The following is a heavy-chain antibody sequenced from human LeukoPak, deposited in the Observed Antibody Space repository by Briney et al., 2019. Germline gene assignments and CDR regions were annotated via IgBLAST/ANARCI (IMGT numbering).Heavy chain of an antibody. D-gene: IGHD1-26*01. J-gene: IGHJ3*02. V-gene: IGHV1-18*01. CDR3: ARGGRWELPRPYAFDI. CDR2: INTYNGNT. Sequence: ASVKVSCKASGYIFTSYGISWVRQAPGQGLGWMGWINTYNGNTKYAQKVQGRVTMTTDTSTSTAYMEVRSLRSDDTAVYYCARGGRWELPRPYAFDIWGQGTMVTVSS. CDR1: GYIFTSYG.